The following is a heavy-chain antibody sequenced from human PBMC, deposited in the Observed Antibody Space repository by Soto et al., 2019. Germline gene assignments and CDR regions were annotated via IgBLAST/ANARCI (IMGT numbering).Heavy chain of an antibody. Sequence: PGGSLRLSCAASGFTFSSYGMHWVRQAPGKGLEWVAVISYDGSNKYYADSVKGRFTISRDNSKNTLYLQMNSLRAEDTAVYYCASGSYGIDDAFDIWGQGTMVTV. CDR2: ISYDGSNK. J-gene: IGHJ3*02. CDR3: ASGSYGIDDAFDI. D-gene: IGHD1-26*01. CDR1: GFTFSSYG. V-gene: IGHV3-30*03.